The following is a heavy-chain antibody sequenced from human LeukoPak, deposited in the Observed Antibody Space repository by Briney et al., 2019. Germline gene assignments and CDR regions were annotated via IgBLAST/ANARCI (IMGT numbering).Heavy chain of an antibody. CDR1: GFTFSSYA. CDR3: AKEKTMVRDSEDA. J-gene: IGHJ5*02. Sequence: TGGSLRLSCAASGFTFSSYAMSWVRQAPGKGLEWVSAISGSGGSTYYADSVKGRFAISRDNSKNTLYLQMNSLRAEDTAVYYCAKEKTMVRDSEDAWGQGTLVTVSS. CDR2: ISGSGGST. V-gene: IGHV3-23*01. D-gene: IGHD3-10*01.